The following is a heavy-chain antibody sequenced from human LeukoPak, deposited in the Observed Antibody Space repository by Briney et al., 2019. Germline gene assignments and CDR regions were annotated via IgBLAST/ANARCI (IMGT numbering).Heavy chain of an antibody. Sequence: SETLSLTCAVYGGSFSGYYWSWIRQPPGKGLEWIGEINHSGSANYNPSLKSRVTISVDTSKNQFSLKLSSVTAADTAVYYCARAPLARELGILGVWGKGTTVTVSS. CDR2: INHSGSA. D-gene: IGHD3-10*01. CDR3: ARAPLARELGILGV. V-gene: IGHV4-34*01. CDR1: GGSFSGYY. J-gene: IGHJ6*04.